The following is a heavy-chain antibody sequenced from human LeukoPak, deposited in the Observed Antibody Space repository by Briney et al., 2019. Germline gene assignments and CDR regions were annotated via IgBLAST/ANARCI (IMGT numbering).Heavy chain of an antibody. V-gene: IGHV3-66*02. D-gene: IGHD1-26*01. J-gene: IGHJ4*02. CDR3: ARVSLQVGATIDY. CDR2: IYSGGST. Sequence: QPGGSLRLSCAASGFTVSSNYMSWVRQAPGKGLEWVSVIYSGGSTYYADSVKGRFTISRDNSKNTLYLQMNSLRAEDTAVYYCARVSLQVGATIDYWGQGTLVTVSS. CDR1: GFTVSSNY.